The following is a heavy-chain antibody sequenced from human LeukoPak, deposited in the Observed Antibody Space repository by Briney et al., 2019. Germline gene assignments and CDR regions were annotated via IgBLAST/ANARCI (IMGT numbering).Heavy chain of an antibody. Sequence: SETLSLTCAVYGVSFSGYYWSWLRQPPGKGLEWIGEINHSGSTNSNPSLKSRVTISVDTSKNQFSLKLSSVTAADTAVYYCARGGSSSGVNWFDPWGQGTLVTVSS. D-gene: IGHD6-6*01. CDR3: ARGGSSSGVNWFDP. CDR1: GVSFSGYY. J-gene: IGHJ5*02. CDR2: INHSGST. V-gene: IGHV4-34*01.